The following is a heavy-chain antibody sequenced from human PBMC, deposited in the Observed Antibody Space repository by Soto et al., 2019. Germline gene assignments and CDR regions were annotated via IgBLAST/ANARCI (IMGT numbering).Heavy chain of an antibody. Sequence: QVQLEQSGAEVKKPGASVKVSCKASGYTFTGYYVHWVRQAPGQGLEWLGIINPSGGRTSYAQTLQGRITVTRDTSTSTDYMQLCSLRSEDTAVYYCARENGDYDILTDYYPYYYYGMDVWGQGTTVTVSS. D-gene: IGHD3-9*01. J-gene: IGHJ6*02. V-gene: IGHV1-46*01. CDR3: ARENGDYDILTDYYPYYYYGMDV. CDR1: GYTFTGYY. CDR2: INPSGGRT.